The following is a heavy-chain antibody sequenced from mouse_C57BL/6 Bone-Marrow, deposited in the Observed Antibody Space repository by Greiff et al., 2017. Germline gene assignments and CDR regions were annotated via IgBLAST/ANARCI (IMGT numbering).Heavy chain of an antibody. Sequence: VKLMESGAELVMPGASVKLSCKASGYTFTSYWMHWVKQRPGQGLEWIGEIDPSDSYTNYNQKFKGKSTLTVDKSSSTAYMQLSSLTSEDSAVYYCARLITRYFDVWGTGTTVTVSS. CDR2: IDPSDSYT. V-gene: IGHV1-69*01. D-gene: IGHD2-4*01. J-gene: IGHJ1*03. CDR1: GYTFTSYW. CDR3: ARLITRYFDV.